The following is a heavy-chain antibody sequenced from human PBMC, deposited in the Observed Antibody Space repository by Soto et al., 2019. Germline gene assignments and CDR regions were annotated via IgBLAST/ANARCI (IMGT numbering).Heavy chain of an antibody. CDR3: ARITIFGVVLSADYYYGMDV. V-gene: IGHV1-18*01. CDR2: ISAYNGNT. CDR1: GYTFTSYG. Sequence: ASVKVSCKASGYTFTSYGISWVRQAPGQGLEWMGWISAYNGNTNYAQKLQGRVTMTTDTSTSTAYMELRSLRYDATAVYYCARITIFGVVLSADYYYGMDVWGQGTT. D-gene: IGHD3-3*01. J-gene: IGHJ6*02.